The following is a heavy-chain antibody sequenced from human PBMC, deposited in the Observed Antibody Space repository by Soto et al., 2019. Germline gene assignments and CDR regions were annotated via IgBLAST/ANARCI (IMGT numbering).Heavy chain of an antibody. CDR2: VSGNNGAS. J-gene: IGHJ5*01. D-gene: IGHD2-2*01. Sequence: ASVKVSCKASGYTSADFGISWVRQAPGEGLEWMGWVSGNNGASNPAPKVQGRITMTLDTSTGVSYMALRSLRSDDTAIYYCVSDQKYFRVNGNWFDSWGEGTMVPVYS. V-gene: IGHV1-18*04. CDR3: VSDQKYFRVNGNWFDS. CDR1: GYTSADFG.